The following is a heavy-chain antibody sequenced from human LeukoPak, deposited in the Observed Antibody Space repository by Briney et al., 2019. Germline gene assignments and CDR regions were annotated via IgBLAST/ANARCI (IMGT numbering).Heavy chain of an antibody. V-gene: IGHV4-30-2*01. D-gene: IGHD5-18*01. CDR3: AREAGQIQLWFGY. CDR1: GGSISSGGYS. CDR2: IYHSGST. Sequence: SETLSLTCAVSGGSISSGGYSWSWIRQPPGKGLEWIGYIYHSGSTYYNPSLKSRVTISVDRSKNQFSLKLSSVTAADTAVYYCAREAGQIQLWFGYWGQGTLVTVSS. J-gene: IGHJ4*02.